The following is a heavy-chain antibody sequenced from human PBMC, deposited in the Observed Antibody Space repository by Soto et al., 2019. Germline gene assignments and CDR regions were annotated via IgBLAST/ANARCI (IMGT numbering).Heavy chain of an antibody. CDR3: AKAALNYYYDSSGYYMSL. CDR2: ISGSGGST. D-gene: IGHD3-22*01. V-gene: IGHV3-23*01. CDR1: GFTFSSYA. Sequence: GESLKISCAASGFTFSSYAMSWVRQAPGKGLEWVSAISGSGGSTYYADSVKGRFTISRDNSKNTLYLQMNSLRAEDTAVYYCAKAALNYYYDSSGYYMSLWGQGTLVTVSS. J-gene: IGHJ4*02.